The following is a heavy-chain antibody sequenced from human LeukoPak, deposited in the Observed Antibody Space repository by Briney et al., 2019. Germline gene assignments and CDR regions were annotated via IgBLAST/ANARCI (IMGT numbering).Heavy chain of an antibody. CDR3: ARGYSYGFYYGMDV. J-gene: IGHJ6*02. D-gene: IGHD5-18*01. V-gene: IGHV3-9*01. CDR2: ISWNSGSI. Sequence: PGGSLRLSCAASGFTFDDYAMHWVRQAPGKGLEWISGISWNSGSIGHADSVKGRFTISRDNTKNSLYLQMNSLRAEDTALYHCARGYSYGFYYGMDVWGQGTTVTVSS. CDR1: GFTFDDYA.